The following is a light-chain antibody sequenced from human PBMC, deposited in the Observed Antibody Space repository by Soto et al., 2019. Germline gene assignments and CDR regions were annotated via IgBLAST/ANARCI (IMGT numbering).Light chain of an antibody. CDR2: GAS. Sequence: EIVMTQSPATLSVPPGERATLSCRASQSVSSNLAWYQQKPGQAPRLLIYGASTRATGIPARFSGSGSGTEFTLTISSLQSEDFAVYYCQQYNKWPPTTFGQGTKVDIK. CDR1: QSVSSN. J-gene: IGKJ1*01. CDR3: QQYNKWPPTT. V-gene: IGKV3-15*01.